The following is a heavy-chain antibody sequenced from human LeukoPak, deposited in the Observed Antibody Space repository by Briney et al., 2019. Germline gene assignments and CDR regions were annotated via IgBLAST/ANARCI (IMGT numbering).Heavy chain of an antibody. Sequence: PSETLSLTCTVSGGSISSSSYYWGWIRQPPGKGLEWIGSIYYSGSTYYNPSLKSRVTISVDTSKNQFSLKLSSVTAADTAVYYCARGGYDSSGYYSYYFDYWGQGTLVTVSS. CDR2: IYYSGST. D-gene: IGHD3-22*01. J-gene: IGHJ4*02. CDR1: GGSISSSSYY. CDR3: ARGGYDSSGYYSYYFDY. V-gene: IGHV4-39*07.